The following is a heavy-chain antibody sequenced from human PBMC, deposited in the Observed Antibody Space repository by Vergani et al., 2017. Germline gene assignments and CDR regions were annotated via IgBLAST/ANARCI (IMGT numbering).Heavy chain of an antibody. J-gene: IGHJ4*02. Sequence: QVQLVQSGAEVKKPGASVKVSCKASGYTFTSYGISWVRQAPGQGLEWMGWISAYNGKTNYAQKLQGRVTMTTDTSTSTAYMELRSLRSDDTAVYYCAREAFSYSSSWQNDYWGQGTLVTVSS. D-gene: IGHD6-13*01. CDR2: ISAYNGKT. CDR1: GYTFTSYG. V-gene: IGHV1-18*01. CDR3: AREAFSYSSSWQNDY.